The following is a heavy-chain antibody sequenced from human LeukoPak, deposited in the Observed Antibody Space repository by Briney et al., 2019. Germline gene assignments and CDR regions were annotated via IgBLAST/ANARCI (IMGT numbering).Heavy chain of an antibody. CDR3: ARGNSGSYYSAVYFYYMDV. D-gene: IGHD1-26*01. V-gene: IGHV4-4*07. CDR2: IYASGST. CDR1: GGSISSYY. Sequence: PSETLSLTCTASGGSISSYYRSWIRQPAGKGLEWIGRIYASGSTNYNPSLKSRVTMSLDTSKNQFSLKLTSVTAADTAVYYCARGNSGSYYSAVYFYYMDVWGKGTTVTVSS. J-gene: IGHJ6*03.